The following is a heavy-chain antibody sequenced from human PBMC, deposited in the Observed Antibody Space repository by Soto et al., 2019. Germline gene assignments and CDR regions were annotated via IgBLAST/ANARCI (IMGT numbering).Heavy chain of an antibody. CDR1: CGSFSGYY. D-gene: IGHD3-10*01. CDR3: ARNVLLWFGLDP. J-gene: IGHJ5*02. CDR2: INHSGST. V-gene: IGHV4-34*01. Sequence: NPSETLSLTCAVYCGSFSGYYWSWIRQPPGKGLEWIGEINHSGSTNYNPSLKSRVTISVDTSKNQFSLKLSSVTAADTAVYYCARNVLLWFGLDPWGQGTLVTVSS.